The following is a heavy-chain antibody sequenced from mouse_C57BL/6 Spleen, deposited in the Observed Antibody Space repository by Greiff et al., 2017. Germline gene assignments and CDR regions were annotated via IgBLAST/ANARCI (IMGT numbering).Heavy chain of an antibody. CDR1: GYTFTDYE. D-gene: IGHD2-4*01. J-gene: IGHJ3*01. Sequence: QVQLQQSGAELVRPGASVTLSCKASGYTFTDYEMHWVKQTPVHGLEWIGAIDPETGGTAYNQKFKGKAILTADKSSSTAYMELRSLTSEDSAVYYCTRYYDYDRFAYWGQGTLVTVSA. CDR3: TRYYDYDRFAY. V-gene: IGHV1-15*01. CDR2: IDPETGGT.